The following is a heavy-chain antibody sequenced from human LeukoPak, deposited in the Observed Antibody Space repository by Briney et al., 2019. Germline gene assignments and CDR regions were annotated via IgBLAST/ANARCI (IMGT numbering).Heavy chain of an antibody. D-gene: IGHD1-20*01. CDR3: ARDINWNDDYYYYYMDV. CDR2: INPNSGGT. Sequence: ASVKVSCKASGYTFTGYYMHWVRQAPGQGLEWMGWINPNSGGTNYAQKFQGRVTMTRDTSISTAYMELSRLRSDDTAVYYCARDINWNDDYYYYYMDVWGKGTTVTVSS. V-gene: IGHV1-2*02. J-gene: IGHJ6*03. CDR1: GYTFTGYY.